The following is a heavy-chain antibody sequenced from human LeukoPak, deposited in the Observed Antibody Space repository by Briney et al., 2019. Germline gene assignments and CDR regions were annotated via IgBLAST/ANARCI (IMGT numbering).Heavy chain of an antibody. D-gene: IGHD2-21*02. CDR2: INSDGSST. CDR3: ARVSLCGGDCYSCDY. Sequence: GGSLRLSCAASGFTFSSYWMHWVRQAPGKGLVWVSRINSDGSSTSYADSVKGRFTISRDNAKNTLYLQMNSLRAEDTAVYYCARVSLCGGDCYSCDYWGQGTLVTVSS. V-gene: IGHV3-74*01. J-gene: IGHJ4*02. CDR1: GFTFSSYW.